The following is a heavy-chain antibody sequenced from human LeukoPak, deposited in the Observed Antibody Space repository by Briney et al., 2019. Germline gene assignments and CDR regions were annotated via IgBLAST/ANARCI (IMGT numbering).Heavy chain of an antibody. CDR1: GFTFSGYE. CDR3: ARDDAGYSSGWYWVY. J-gene: IGHJ4*02. CDR2: ISSSGSII. V-gene: IGHV3-48*03. D-gene: IGHD6-19*01. Sequence: PGGSLRLSCAASGFTFSGYEMNWVRQAPGKGLEWVSYISSSGSIIYYADSVKGRFTISRDNAKNSLYPQRNSLRAEDTAVYYCARDDAGYSSGWYWVYWGQGTLVTVSS.